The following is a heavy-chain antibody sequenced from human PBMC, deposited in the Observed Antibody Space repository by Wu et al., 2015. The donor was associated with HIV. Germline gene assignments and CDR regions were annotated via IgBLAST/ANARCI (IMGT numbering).Heavy chain of an antibody. V-gene: IGHV1-2*02. D-gene: IGHD3-10*01. CDR2: INPNSGGT. CDR3: ARDAGFGERSPGVYYYGMDV. CDR1: GYTFTGYY. J-gene: IGHJ6*02. Sequence: QVQLVQSGAEVKKPGASVKVSCKASGYTFTGYYMHWVRQAPGQGLEWMGWINPNSGGTNYAQKFQGRVTMTRDTSISTAYMELSRLRSDDTAVYYCARDAGFGERSPGVYYYGMDVWGQGDHGHRLL.